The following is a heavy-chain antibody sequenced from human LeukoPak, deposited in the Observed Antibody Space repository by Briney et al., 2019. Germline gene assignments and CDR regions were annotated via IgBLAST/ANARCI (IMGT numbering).Heavy chain of an antibody. CDR3: TTDLGIAAAGLFDY. D-gene: IGHD6-13*01. Sequence: GGSLRLSCAASGFTFSNAWMNWVRQAPGKGLEWVGRIKSKTDGGTTDYAAPVKGRFTISRDDSKNTLYLQMNSLKTEDTAVYYCTTDLGIAAAGLFDYWGQGTLVTVSS. CDR2: IKSKTDGGTT. CDR1: GFTFSNAW. J-gene: IGHJ4*02. V-gene: IGHV3-15*07.